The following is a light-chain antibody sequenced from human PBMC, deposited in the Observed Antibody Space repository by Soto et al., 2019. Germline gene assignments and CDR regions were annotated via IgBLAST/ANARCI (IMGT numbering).Light chain of an antibody. CDR2: NNV. V-gene: IGLV1-44*01. CDR1: TFNIGGNT. Sequence: QSVLTQPPSASGTPGQRVTISCSGSTFNIGGNTVSWYQHLPGTSPKLLIYNNVQRPSGVPDRFSGSKSGTSASLAISGLQSEDESDYYCAAWDDGLNTVLFGGGTKVTVL. CDR3: AAWDDGLNTVL. J-gene: IGLJ2*01.